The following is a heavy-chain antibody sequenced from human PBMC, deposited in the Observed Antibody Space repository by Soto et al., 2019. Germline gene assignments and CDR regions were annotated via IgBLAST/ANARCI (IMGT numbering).Heavy chain of an antibody. J-gene: IGHJ3*02. CDR1: GYTFTGYY. V-gene: IGHV1-2*04. CDR3: ARDWKGCTNGVCYRQRAFDI. Sequence: QVQLVQSGAEVKKPGASVKVSCKASGYTFTGYYMHWVRQAPGQGLEWMGWINPNRGGTNYAQKFQGWVTMTRDTSISTAYMELSRLRSDDTAVYYCARDWKGCTNGVCYRQRAFDIWGQGTMVTVSS. CDR2: INPNRGGT. D-gene: IGHD2-8*01.